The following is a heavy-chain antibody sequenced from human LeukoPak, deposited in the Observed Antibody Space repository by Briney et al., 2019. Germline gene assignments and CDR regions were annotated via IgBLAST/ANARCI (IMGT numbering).Heavy chain of an antibody. CDR1: GGSISSGGYY. CDR3: ARDRLVTYYYGSGSHTLDV. Sequence: SQTLSLTCTVSGGSISSGGYYWSWIRQHPGKGLEWIGYIYYSGSTYYNPSLKSRVTISVDTSKNQFSLKLSSVTAADTAVYYCARDRLVTYYYGSGSHTLDVWGQGTTVTVSS. CDR2: IYYSGST. J-gene: IGHJ6*02. V-gene: IGHV4-31*03. D-gene: IGHD3-10*01.